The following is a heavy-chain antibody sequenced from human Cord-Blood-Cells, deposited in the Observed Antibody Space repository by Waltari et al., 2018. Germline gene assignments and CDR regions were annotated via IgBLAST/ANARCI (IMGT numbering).Heavy chain of an antibody. D-gene: IGHD2-2*01. Sequence: WVRQAPGQGLEWMGRIIPILGIANYAQKFQGRVTITADKSTSTAYMELSSLRSEDTAVYYCARDEVVPAAMDYWGQGTLVTVSS. CDR3: ARDEVVPAAMDY. J-gene: IGHJ4*02. CDR2: IIPILGIA. V-gene: IGHV1-69*04.